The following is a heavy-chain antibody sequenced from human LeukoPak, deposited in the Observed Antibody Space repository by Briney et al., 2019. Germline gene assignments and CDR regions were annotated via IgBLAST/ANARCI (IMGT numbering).Heavy chain of an antibody. Sequence: PGGSLRLSCAASGFTFSGYAMNWVRQAPGKGLEWISYISGDSSQIFYADSVKGRFTTSRDNAKNSLHLQMSSLRVEDTALYYRVRDQGAPDYWGQGTLLTVSS. CDR2: ISGDSSQI. D-gene: IGHD1-26*01. J-gene: IGHJ4*02. CDR1: GFTFSGYA. V-gene: IGHV3-48*01. CDR3: VRDQGAPDY.